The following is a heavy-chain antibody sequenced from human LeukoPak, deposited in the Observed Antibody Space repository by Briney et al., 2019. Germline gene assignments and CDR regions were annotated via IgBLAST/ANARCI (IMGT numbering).Heavy chain of an antibody. CDR2: VYTTTT. CDR1: GGSISTYY. D-gene: IGHD3-22*01. V-gene: IGHV4-4*08. Sequence: SETLSLTCTVSGGSISTYYWSWIRQASGAGLQWLGYVYTTTTNYNSSLKRRVTISADTSKNQFSLRLSSVTAADTAVYYCARRNIRGYNSFNIWGQGTMVTVSS. J-gene: IGHJ3*02. CDR3: ARRNIRGYNSFNI.